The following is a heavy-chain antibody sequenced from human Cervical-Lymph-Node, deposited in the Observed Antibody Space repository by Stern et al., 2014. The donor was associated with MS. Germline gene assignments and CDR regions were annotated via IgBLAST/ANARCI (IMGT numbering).Heavy chain of an antibody. CDR3: AAVSTWGP. D-gene: IGHD3-16*01. V-gene: IGHV1-58*03. Sequence: QLVQSGPEMKKPGTSVNVSCKASGFTFTSSTVQRVRQARGQRLEWIGWIVVGTGKANYAQKFQGRVTISRDLSTDTAYMELSSLRSDDTAIYYCAAVSTWGPWGQGTPVTVSS. CDR2: IVVGTGKA. J-gene: IGHJ4*02. CDR1: GFTFTSST.